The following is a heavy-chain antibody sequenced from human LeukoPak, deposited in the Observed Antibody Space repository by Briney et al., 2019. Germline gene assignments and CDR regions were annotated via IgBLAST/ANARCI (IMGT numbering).Heavy chain of an antibody. CDR3: ATRANYYDSSGYYYVG. CDR2: LDPEDGET. Sequence: GASVKVSCKVSGYTLTELSMHWVRQAPGKGLEWMGGLDPEDGETIYAQKFQGRVTMTEDTSTDTAYMELSSLRSEDTAVYYCATRANYYDSSGYYYVGWGQGTLVTVSS. V-gene: IGHV1-24*01. J-gene: IGHJ4*02. D-gene: IGHD3-22*01. CDR1: GYTLTELS.